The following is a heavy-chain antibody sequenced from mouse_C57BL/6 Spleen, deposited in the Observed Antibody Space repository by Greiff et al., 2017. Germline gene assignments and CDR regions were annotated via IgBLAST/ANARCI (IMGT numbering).Heavy chain of an antibody. Sequence: QVQLQQPGAELVKPGASVKMSCKASGYTFTSYWITWVKQRPGQGLEWIGDIYPGSGSTNYHEKFKSKATLTVDTSSSTAYMQLSSLTSEDSAVYYCARRSSGPWLAYWGQGTLVTVSA. CDR3: ARRSSGPWLAY. CDR1: GYTFTSYW. J-gene: IGHJ3*01. V-gene: IGHV1-55*01. CDR2: IYPGSGST. D-gene: IGHD3-2*02.